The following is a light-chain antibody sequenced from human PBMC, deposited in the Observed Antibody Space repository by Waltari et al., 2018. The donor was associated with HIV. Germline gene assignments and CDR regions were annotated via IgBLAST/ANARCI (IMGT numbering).Light chain of an antibody. Sequence: EIVMTQSPATLSVSPGESVTLSCRASQRVSSNLAWYQQRPGQAPRLLIFAASTRAPGIPARFSGSGSGTEFTLTISSLQSEDFAVYYCQQYNAWPLYSFGQGTKLEIK. J-gene: IGKJ2*03. CDR2: AAS. V-gene: IGKV3-15*01. CDR3: QQYNAWPLYS. CDR1: QRVSSN.